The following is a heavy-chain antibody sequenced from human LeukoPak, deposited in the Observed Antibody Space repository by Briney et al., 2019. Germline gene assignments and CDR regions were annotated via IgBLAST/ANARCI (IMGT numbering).Heavy chain of an antibody. CDR3: ARGVVAYYYDSSGYVFDP. J-gene: IGHJ5*02. CDR2: IIPILGIA. CDR1: GGTFSSYA. Sequence: SVKVSCKASGGTFSSYAISWVRQAPGQGLEWMGRIIPILGIANYAQKFQSRVTITADKSTSTAYMELSSLRSEDTAVYYCARGVVAYYYDSSGYVFDPWGQGTLVTVSS. D-gene: IGHD3-22*01. V-gene: IGHV1-69*04.